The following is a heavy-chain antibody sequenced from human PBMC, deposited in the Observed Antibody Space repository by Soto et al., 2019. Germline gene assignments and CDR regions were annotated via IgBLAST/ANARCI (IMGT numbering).Heavy chain of an antibody. V-gene: IGHV3-73*01. CDR3: TRPQGYCSGGSCYVG. CDR2: IRSKANSYAT. Sequence: GGSLSLSCAASGFTFSGSAMHWVRQASGKGLEWVGRIRSKANSYATAYAASVKGRFTISRDDSKNTAYLQMNSLKTEDTTVYYCTRPQGYCSGGSCYVGWGQGTLVTVSS. CDR1: GFTFSGSA. D-gene: IGHD2-15*01. J-gene: IGHJ4*02.